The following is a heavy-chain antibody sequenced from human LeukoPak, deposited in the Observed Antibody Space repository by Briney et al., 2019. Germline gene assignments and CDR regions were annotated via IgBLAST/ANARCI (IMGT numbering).Heavy chain of an antibody. CDR3: ARPPYSSSWDPGWFDP. V-gene: IGHV3-11*06. CDR1: GFTFSDYY. Sequence: AGGSLRLSCVASGFTFSDYYMSWTRQAPGKGLEWVSYISSSSDYTNYADSVRGRFTISRDNAKNSLYLQMNSLRAEDTAVYYCARPPYSSSWDPGWFDPWGQGTLITVSS. CDR2: ISSSSDYT. D-gene: IGHD6-13*01. J-gene: IGHJ5*02.